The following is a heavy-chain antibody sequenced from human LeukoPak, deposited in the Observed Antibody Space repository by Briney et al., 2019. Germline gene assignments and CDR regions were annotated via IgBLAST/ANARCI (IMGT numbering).Heavy chain of an antibody. D-gene: IGHD6-13*01. J-gene: IGHJ5*02. CDR3: ARHASAGSDWFDP. V-gene: IGHV4-39*01. CDR1: GGSISSSSYY. Sequence: SETLSLTCTVSGGSISSSSYYWGWIRQPPGKGLEWIGSIYYGGSTYYNPSLKSRVTISVDTSKNQFSLKLSSVTAADTAVYYCARHASAGSDWFDPWGQGTLVTVSS. CDR2: IYYGGST.